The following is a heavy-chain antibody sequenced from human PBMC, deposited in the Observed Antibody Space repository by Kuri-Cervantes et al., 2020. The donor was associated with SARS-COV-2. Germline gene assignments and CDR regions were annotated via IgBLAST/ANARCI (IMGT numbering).Heavy chain of an antibody. CDR3: ARLPNDFWSGYQGAFDI. CDR1: GYSISSGYY. J-gene: IGHJ3*02. D-gene: IGHD3-3*01. CDR2: IYHSGST. V-gene: IGHV4-38-2*01. Sequence: SQTLSLTCAVSGYSISSGYYWGWIRQPPGKGLEWIGSIYHSGSTYYNPSLKSRVTISVDTSKNQFSLKLSSVTAADAAVYYCARLPNDFWSGYQGAFDIWGQGTMVTVSS.